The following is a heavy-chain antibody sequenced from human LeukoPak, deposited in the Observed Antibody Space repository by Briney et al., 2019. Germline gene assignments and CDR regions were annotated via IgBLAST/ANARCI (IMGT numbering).Heavy chain of an antibody. D-gene: IGHD5-18*01. J-gene: IGHJ6*02. CDR1: GGTFSNYA. V-gene: IGHV1-69*13. CDR3: ARAMSGYSYGPSYYYYGMDV. CDR2: IIPIFGKA. Sequence: ASVKVSCKASGGTFSNYAINWVRQAPGQGLEWMGGIIPIFGKANYAQKFQGRVTITADESTSTAYMELSSLRSEDTAVYYCARAMSGYSYGPSYYYYGMDVWGQGTTVTVSS.